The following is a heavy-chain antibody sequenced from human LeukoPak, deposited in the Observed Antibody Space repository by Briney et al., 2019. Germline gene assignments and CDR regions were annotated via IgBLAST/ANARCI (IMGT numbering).Heavy chain of an antibody. CDR3: AKCGMTMLPRIYDY. CDR1: GFTFSGYA. D-gene: IGHD2-15*01. J-gene: IGHJ4*02. Sequence: GGSLRLSCAAAGFTFSGYAMTWVRQAPGKGLGWVSGISGSSDRTYYTDSVKGRFTISRDNSKRTLYLQMNSLRAEDTAVYYCAKCGMTMLPRIYDYWGQGTLVTVSS. CDR2: ISGSSDRT. V-gene: IGHV3-23*01.